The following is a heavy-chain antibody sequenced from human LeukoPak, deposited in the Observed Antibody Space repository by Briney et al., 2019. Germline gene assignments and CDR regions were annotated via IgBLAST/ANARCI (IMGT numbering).Heavy chain of an antibody. CDR2: ISYDGSNK. Sequence: GGSLRLSCAASGFTFSSYAMHWVRLAPGKGLEWVAVISYDGSNKYYADSVKGRFTISRDNSKNTLYLHMNSLRAEDTAVYYFTRDEASATNWGERTLVTVS. J-gene: IGHJ4*02. D-gene: IGHD2-15*01. V-gene: IGHV3-30-3*01. CDR3: TRDEASATN. CDR1: GFTFSSYA.